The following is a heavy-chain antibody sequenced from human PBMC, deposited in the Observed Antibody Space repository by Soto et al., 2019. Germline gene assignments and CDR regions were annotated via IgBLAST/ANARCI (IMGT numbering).Heavy chain of an antibody. D-gene: IGHD3-16*01. CDR3: TTVDWGSYYFDY. CDR2: IKSKTDGGTT. CDR1: GFTFSNAW. J-gene: IGHJ4*02. Sequence: GGSLRLSCAASGFTFSNAWMSWDRQAPGKGLEWVGRIKSKTDGGTTDYAAPVKGRFTISRDDSKNTLYLQMNSMKTEDTAVYYCTTVDWGSYYFDYWGQGTLVTVSS. V-gene: IGHV3-15*01.